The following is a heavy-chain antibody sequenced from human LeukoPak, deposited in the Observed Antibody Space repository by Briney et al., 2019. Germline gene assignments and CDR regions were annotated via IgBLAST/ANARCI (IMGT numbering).Heavy chain of an antibody. CDR3: AKPSGSGVDY. J-gene: IGHJ4*02. Sequence: PGGSLRLSCAASGFTFSDYYMSWIRQAPGKGLEWVAFIRSDGYHTYYADSVKGRFTITRDNSKNTLYLQMNSLRLEDMAVYYCAKPSGSGVDYWGRGTRVTVSS. CDR1: GFTFSDYY. CDR2: IRSDGYHT. V-gene: IGHV3-30*02. D-gene: IGHD1-26*01.